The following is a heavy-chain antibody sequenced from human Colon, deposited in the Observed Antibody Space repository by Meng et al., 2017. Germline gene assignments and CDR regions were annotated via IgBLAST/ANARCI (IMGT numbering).Heavy chain of an antibody. Sequence: QVPLPGSGPRLVRPSETLSLTCTLSGGSVSSPSYYWSWIRQTPGKGLEWIGYVYYTGSANYNPSLKSRVTISVDTSKNHFSLNLTSVTAADTAVYYCARGRGSYSSIDFWGQGTLVTVSS. CDR3: ARGRGSYSSIDF. CDR1: GGSVSSPSYY. J-gene: IGHJ4*02. CDR2: VYYTGSA. D-gene: IGHD1-26*01. V-gene: IGHV4-61*03.